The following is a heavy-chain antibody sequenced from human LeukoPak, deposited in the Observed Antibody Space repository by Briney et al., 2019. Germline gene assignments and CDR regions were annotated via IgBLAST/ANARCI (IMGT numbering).Heavy chain of an antibody. CDR2: INHSGST. CDR3: ARGQTCSSTSCSNGGWFDP. CDR1: GGSFSGYY. Sequence: SETLSLTCAVYGGSFSGYYWSWIRQPPGKGLEWIGEINHSGSTNYIPSLKSRVTISVDTSKNQFSLKLSSVTAADTAVYYCARGQTCSSTSCSNGGWFDPWGQGTLVTVSS. D-gene: IGHD2-2*01. V-gene: IGHV4-34*01. J-gene: IGHJ5*02.